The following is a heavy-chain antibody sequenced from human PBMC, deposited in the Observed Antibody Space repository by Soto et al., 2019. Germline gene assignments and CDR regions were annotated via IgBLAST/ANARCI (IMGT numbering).Heavy chain of an antibody. CDR2: IYYSGST. Sequence: SETLSLTCTVSGGSISSGGYYWSWIRQHPGKGLEWIGYIYYSGSTYYNPSLKSRVTISVDTSKNQFSLKLSSVTAADTAVYYCARLRIIEDVTIFGVVANILDYWGQGTLVTVSS. J-gene: IGHJ4*02. CDR1: GGSISSGGYY. CDR3: ARLRIIEDVTIFGVVANILDY. V-gene: IGHV4-31*03. D-gene: IGHD3-3*01.